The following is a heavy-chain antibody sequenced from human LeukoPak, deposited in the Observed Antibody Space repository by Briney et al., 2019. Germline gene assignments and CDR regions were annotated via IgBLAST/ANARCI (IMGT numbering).Heavy chain of an antibody. D-gene: IGHD6-13*01. CDR1: GFTFSSYS. Sequence: PGGSLRLSCAASGFTFSSYSMNWVRQAPGKGLEWVSYISSSSSTIYYADSVKGRFTISRDNAKNSLYLQMNSLRAEDTAVYYCARYSQQLVRSMPYYYYYMDVWGKGTTVTVSS. CDR3: ARYSQQLVRSMPYYYYYMDV. CDR2: ISSSSSTI. J-gene: IGHJ6*03. V-gene: IGHV3-48*01.